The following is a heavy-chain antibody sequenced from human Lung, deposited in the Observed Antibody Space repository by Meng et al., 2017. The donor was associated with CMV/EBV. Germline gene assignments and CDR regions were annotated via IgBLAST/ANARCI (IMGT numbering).Heavy chain of an antibody. V-gene: IGHV4-38-2*01. CDR2: IYRSGNN. J-gene: IGHJ4*02. Sequence: SXTLSLTCVVSGYSISGTYYWGWIRQPPGKGLEWIGSIYRSGNNYYNPSLESRVTLSLDTSKNQFSLDLRSVTAADTAVYYCATHPPGYWRQGTLVTVSS. CDR3: ATHPPGY. CDR1: GYSISGTYY.